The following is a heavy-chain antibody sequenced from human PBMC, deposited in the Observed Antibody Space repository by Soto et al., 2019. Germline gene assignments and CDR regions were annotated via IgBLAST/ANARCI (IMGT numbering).Heavy chain of an antibody. D-gene: IGHD3-22*01. V-gene: IGHV3-23*01. CDR2: ISGSGGST. Sequence: EVQLLESGGGLVQPGGSLRLSCAASGFPFSTSAMNWVRQAPGKGLEWVSAISGSGGSTYYSDSVKGRFTISRDNSKNTLYLQMNSLRAEDTAVYYCAKGDYYDSSFDYWGQGTLSPSPQ. CDR1: GFPFSTSA. CDR3: AKGDYYDSSFDY. J-gene: IGHJ4*02.